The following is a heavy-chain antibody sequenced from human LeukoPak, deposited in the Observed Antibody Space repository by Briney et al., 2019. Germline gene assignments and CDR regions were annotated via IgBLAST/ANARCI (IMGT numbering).Heavy chain of an antibody. J-gene: IGHJ5*02. CDR3: ARAVVVVAATFWFDP. D-gene: IGHD2-15*01. CDR2: IYYSGST. Sequence: SETLSLTCTVSGGSVSSGSYYWSWIRQPPGKGLRGMGYIYYSGSTNYNPSLKSRVTISVDTSKNQFSLKLSSVTAADTAVYYCARAVVVVAATFWFDPWGQGTLVTVSS. V-gene: IGHV4-61*01. CDR1: GGSVSSGSYY.